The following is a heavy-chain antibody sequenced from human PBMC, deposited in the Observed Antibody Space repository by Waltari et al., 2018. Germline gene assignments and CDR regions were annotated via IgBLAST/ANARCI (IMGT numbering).Heavy chain of an antibody. Sequence: EVQLVDSGGGLVQPGGSLSLSCAASGFTFSNHWIYWGRQAPGKGRVWVSHINSHGTSSTYADSVKGRFTISRDNAKNTLYLQMNSLRAEDTAVYYCARAFVNIAARGLDAWGQGTTVTVSS. CDR2: INSHGTSS. V-gene: IGHV3-74*01. CDR3: ARAFVNIAARGLDA. CDR1: GFTFSNHW. J-gene: IGHJ6*02. D-gene: IGHD6-6*01.